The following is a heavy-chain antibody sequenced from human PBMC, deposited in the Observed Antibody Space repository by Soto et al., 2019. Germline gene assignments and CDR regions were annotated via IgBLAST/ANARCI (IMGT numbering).Heavy chain of an antibody. V-gene: IGHV3-48*01. J-gene: IGHJ5*02. Sequence: GGSLRLSCAASGFTFSSYSMNWVCQAPGKGLEWVSYISSSSSTIYYADSVKGRFTISRDNAKNSLYLQMNSLRAEDTAVYYCARDRRYGSGRGWFDPWGQGTLVTVSS. CDR1: GFTFSSYS. CDR3: ARDRRYGSGRGWFDP. D-gene: IGHD3-10*01. CDR2: ISSSSSTI.